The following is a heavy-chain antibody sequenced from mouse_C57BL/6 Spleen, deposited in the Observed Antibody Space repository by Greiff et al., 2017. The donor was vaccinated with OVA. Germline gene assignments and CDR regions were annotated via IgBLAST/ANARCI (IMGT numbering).Heavy chain of an antibody. V-gene: IGHV8-8*01. D-gene: IGHD3-2*02. CDR1: GFSLSTFGMG. Sequence: QVTLKESGPGILQPSQTLSLTCSFSGFSLSTFGMGVGWNRQAPGKGLEWMAHLWWDGDKYYNKALKSGLTISKDTSKKQVILKIAQVDTADTATYCGARMRKLRLPYAMDYWGQGTSVTVSS. J-gene: IGHJ4*01. CDR3: ARMRKLRLPYAMDY. CDR2: LWWDGDK.